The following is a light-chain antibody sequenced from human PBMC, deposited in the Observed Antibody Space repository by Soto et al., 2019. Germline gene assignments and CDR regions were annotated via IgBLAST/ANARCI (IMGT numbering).Light chain of an antibody. CDR2: EXS. CDR1: QSVSDY. CDR3: QQRNNWPWT. Sequence: EVVLTQSPATLSLSPGERATLSCRASQSVSDYTAWFQQKPGQPPRLVXYEXSNRATGIPDRFSGSGSGTDFTLTISSLDPEDFAVYYCQQRNNWPWTFGQGTKVDIK. J-gene: IGKJ1*01. V-gene: IGKV3-11*01.